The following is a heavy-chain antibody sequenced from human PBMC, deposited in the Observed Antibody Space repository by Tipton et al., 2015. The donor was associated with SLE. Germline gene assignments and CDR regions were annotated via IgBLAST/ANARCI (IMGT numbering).Heavy chain of an antibody. D-gene: IGHD2/OR15-2a*01. V-gene: IGHV3-53*05. Sequence: SLRLSCEASGFNVIRNYMTWVRQAPGKGLEWVSIIYSGDISNSGDTYYADSVKGRFTISRDNSKNTLYLQMNNLRAEDTAVYYCAGNPGQDYFTGMDVWGQGTTVTVSS. CDR2: IYSGDISNSGDT. CDR3: AGNPGQDYFTGMDV. J-gene: IGHJ6*02. CDR1: GFNVIRNY.